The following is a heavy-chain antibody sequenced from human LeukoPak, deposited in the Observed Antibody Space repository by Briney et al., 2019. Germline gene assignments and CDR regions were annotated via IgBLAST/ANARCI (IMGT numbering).Heavy chain of an antibody. CDR1: GYTFTSYD. CDR2: MNPNTGNT. CDR3: ARGKRRLPAAIGSNNWFDP. Sequence: ASVKVSCKASGYTFTSYDINWVRQATGQGLEWMGWMNPNTGNTGYAQKFQGRVTITRDTSISTTYMELTRLRSEDSAVYYCARGKRRLPAAIGSNNWFDPWGQGTLVTVSS. D-gene: IGHD2-2*01. V-gene: IGHV1-8*03. J-gene: IGHJ5*02.